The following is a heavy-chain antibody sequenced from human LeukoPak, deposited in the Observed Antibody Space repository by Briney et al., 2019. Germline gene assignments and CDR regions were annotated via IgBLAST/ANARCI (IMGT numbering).Heavy chain of an antibody. CDR1: GGSISSGGYY. V-gene: IGHV4-31*03. J-gene: IGHJ4*02. Sequence: SETLSLTCTVSGGSISSGGYYWSWIRQHPGKGLEWFGYIYYSGSTYYNPSLKSRVTISVDTSKNQFSLKLSSVTAADTAVYYCARARGRIQLWFPDYWGQGTLVTVSS. CDR3: ARARGRIQLWFPDY. CDR2: IYYSGST. D-gene: IGHD5-18*01.